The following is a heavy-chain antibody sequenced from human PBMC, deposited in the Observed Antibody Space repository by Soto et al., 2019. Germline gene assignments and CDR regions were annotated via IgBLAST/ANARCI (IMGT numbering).Heavy chain of an antibody. CDR3: TTPLKFGVVIIRVWQYYGMDV. D-gene: IGHD3-3*01. CDR2: IKSKTDGGTT. Sequence: GGSLRLSCAASGFTFSNAWMNWVRQAPGKGLEWVGRIKSKTDGGTTDYAAPVKGRFTISRDDSKNTLYLQMNSLKTEDTAVYYCTTPLKFGVVIIRVWQYYGMDVWGQGTTVTVSS. V-gene: IGHV3-15*07. J-gene: IGHJ6*02. CDR1: GFTFSNAW.